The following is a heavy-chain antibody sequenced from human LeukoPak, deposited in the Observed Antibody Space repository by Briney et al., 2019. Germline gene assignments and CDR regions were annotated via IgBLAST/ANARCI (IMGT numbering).Heavy chain of an antibody. CDR2: VYPSAGTS. CDR1: GYIFTSYY. V-gene: IGHV1-46*03. J-gene: IGHJ4*02. CDR3: VREYHGGYFDF. Sequence: ASVKVSCKASGYIFTSYYMHWVRQAPGQGPEWLGVVYPSAGTSDPAQRLRARITLSDDTSTSTAYMELRSLKSEDTAIYFCVREYHGGYFDFWGQGTLVTASS. D-gene: IGHD3-16*01.